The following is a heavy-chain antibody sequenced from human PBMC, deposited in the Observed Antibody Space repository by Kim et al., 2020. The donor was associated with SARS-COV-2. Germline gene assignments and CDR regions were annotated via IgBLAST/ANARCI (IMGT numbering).Heavy chain of an antibody. V-gene: IGHV4-59*08. CDR2: IYYSGST. Sequence: SETLSLTCTVSGGSISSYYWSWIRQPPGKGLEWIGYIYYSGSTNYNPSLKSRVTISVDTSKNQFSLKLSSVTAADTAVYYCARSLGYCSSTSCYALYYYYGMDVWGQGTTFTVSS. CDR1: GGSISSYY. CDR3: ARSLGYCSSTSCYALYYYYGMDV. D-gene: IGHD2-2*01. J-gene: IGHJ6*02.